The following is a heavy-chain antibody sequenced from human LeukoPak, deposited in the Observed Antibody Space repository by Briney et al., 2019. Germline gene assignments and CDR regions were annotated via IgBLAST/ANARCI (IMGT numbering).Heavy chain of an antibody. J-gene: IGHJ4*02. CDR1: GGSISSSSYY. Sequence: SETLSLACTVSGGSISSSSYYWGWIRQPPGKGLEWIGSIYYSGSTYHNPSLKSRVTISVDTSKNQFSLRLSSVTAADTAVYYCARLPTVTFFDYWGQGTLVTVSS. V-gene: IGHV4-39*01. D-gene: IGHD4-17*01. CDR2: IYYSGST. CDR3: ARLPTVTFFDY.